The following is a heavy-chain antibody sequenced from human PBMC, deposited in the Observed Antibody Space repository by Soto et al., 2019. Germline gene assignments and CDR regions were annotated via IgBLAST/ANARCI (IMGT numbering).Heavy chain of an antibody. CDR3: ARNRLRQYYYGMDV. V-gene: IGHV5-51*01. Sequence: PGAALKISCQGSGYSFANYWIAWVRQMPGKGLEWVGVIYPGDSDTRYSPSFRGQVTISADKSISHVYLQWSSLKASDTAMYYCARNRLRQYYYGMDVWGQGTSVTVS. CDR1: GYSFANYW. J-gene: IGHJ6*02. D-gene: IGHD3-10*01. CDR2: IYPGDSDT.